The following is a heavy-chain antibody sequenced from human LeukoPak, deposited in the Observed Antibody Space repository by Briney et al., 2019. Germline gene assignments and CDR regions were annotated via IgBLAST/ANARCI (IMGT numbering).Heavy chain of an antibody. CDR2: INHSRST. D-gene: IGHD3-9*01. J-gene: IGHJ6*03. Sequence: GSLRLSCAASGFTVSSNYMSWVRQAPGKGLQWIGEINHSRSTNYNPSLKSRVTISLDTSKNQFSLKLSSVTAADTAVYYCARLRKSGYYDILTGYYNSRYYYYYMDVWGKGTTVTISS. CDR3: ARLRKSGYYDILTGYYNSRYYYYYMDV. V-gene: IGHV4-34*01. CDR1: GFTVSSNY.